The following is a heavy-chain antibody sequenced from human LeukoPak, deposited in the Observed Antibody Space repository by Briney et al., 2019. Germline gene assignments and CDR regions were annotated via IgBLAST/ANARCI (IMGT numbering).Heavy chain of an antibody. CDR1: GFTFSSYG. V-gene: IGHV3-30*18. CDR2: ISYDGSNK. Sequence: PGGSLRLSCAASGFTFSSYGMHWVRQAPGKGLEWVAVISYDGSNKYYADSVKGRFTISRDNSKNTLYLQMNSLRAEDTAVYYCAKDGEAGTGFDYWGQGTLVTVSS. D-gene: IGHD6-19*01. CDR3: AKDGEAGTGFDY. J-gene: IGHJ4*02.